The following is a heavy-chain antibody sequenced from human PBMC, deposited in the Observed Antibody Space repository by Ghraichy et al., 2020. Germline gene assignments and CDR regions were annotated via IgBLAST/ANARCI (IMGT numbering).Heavy chain of an antibody. J-gene: IGHJ6*02. CDR1: GYSFTSYW. CDR3: ARWGTVTTRAYYYGMDV. V-gene: IGHV5-51*01. CDR2: IYPGDSDT. D-gene: IGHD4-11*01. Sequence: GESLNISCKGSGYSFTSYWIGWVRQMPGKGLEWMGIIYPGDSDTRYSPSFQGQVTISADKSISTAYLQWSSLKASDTAMYYCARWGTVTTRAYYYGMDVWGQGTTVTVSS.